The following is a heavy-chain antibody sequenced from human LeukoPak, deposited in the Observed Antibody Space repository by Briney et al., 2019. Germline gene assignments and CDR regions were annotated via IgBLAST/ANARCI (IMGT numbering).Heavy chain of an antibody. CDR1: GGTFSSYA. CDR2: IIPIFGTA. Sequence: SVKVSCKASGGTFSSYAISWVRQAPGQGLEWMGGIIPIFGTANYAQKFQGRATITTDESTSTAYMGLSSLRSEDTAVYYCASRTLRTNKGPYYYYYMDVWGKGTTVTVSS. D-gene: IGHD1/OR15-1a*01. V-gene: IGHV1-69*05. CDR3: ASRTLRTNKGPYYYYYMDV. J-gene: IGHJ6*03.